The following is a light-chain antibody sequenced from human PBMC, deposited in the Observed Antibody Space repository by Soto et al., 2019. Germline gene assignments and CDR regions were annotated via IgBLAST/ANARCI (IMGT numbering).Light chain of an antibody. V-gene: IGKV3-15*01. Sequence: EIVRTQSPATLSVSPGERATLSCKASQSVGTYLAWYQQKPGQAPRLLIYGASTRSTGVPARFSGGGSATEFTLTISSLQSEDFAIYHCQQYDNVPPWTFGQRTKVEIK. CDR3: QQYDNVPPWT. CDR1: QSVGTY. CDR2: GAS. J-gene: IGKJ1*01.